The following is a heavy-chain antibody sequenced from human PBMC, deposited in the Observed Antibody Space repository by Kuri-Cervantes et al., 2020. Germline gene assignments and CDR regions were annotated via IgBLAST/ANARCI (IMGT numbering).Heavy chain of an antibody. CDR2: TYHSGST. Sequence: GSLRLSCAVSGYSVSSGDYWGWIRQPPGKGLEWIGSTYHSGSTYYNPSLKSRVTISVDTSKNQFSLKLSSVTAADTAVYYCARARSVAVAGTNYYYMDVWGKGTTVTVSS. CDR3: ARARSVAVAGTNYYYMDV. V-gene: IGHV4-38-2*01. J-gene: IGHJ6*03. D-gene: IGHD6-19*01. CDR1: GYSVSSGDY.